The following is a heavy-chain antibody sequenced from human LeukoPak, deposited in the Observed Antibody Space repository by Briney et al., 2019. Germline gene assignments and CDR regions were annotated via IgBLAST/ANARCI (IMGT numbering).Heavy chain of an antibody. CDR3: ARDLDYYDSSGYYYGFDY. CDR1: GFTFSSYG. J-gene: IGHJ4*02. Sequence: PGGSLRLSCAASGFTFSSYGMHWVRQAPGKGLEWVAVIWYDGSNKYYADSVKGRFTISRDNSKNTLYLQMNSLRAEDMAVYYCARDLDYYDSSGYYYGFDYWGQGTLVTVSS. V-gene: IGHV3-33*01. CDR2: IWYDGSNK. D-gene: IGHD3-22*01.